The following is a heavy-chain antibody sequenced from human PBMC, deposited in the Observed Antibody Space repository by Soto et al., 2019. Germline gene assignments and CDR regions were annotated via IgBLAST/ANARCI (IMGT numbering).Heavy chain of an antibody. CDR3: AKDDWDIEVVPAARFDY. CDR2: ISGSGGST. D-gene: IGHD2-2*01. CDR1: GFTFSSYA. Sequence: EVQLLESGGGLVQPGGSLRLSCAASGFTFSSYAMSWVRQAPGKGLEWVSAISGSGGSTYYADSVKGRFTISRDNSKNTLYLQMNRLRAEDTAVYYCAKDDWDIEVVPAARFDYWGQGTLVTVSS. J-gene: IGHJ4*02. V-gene: IGHV3-23*01.